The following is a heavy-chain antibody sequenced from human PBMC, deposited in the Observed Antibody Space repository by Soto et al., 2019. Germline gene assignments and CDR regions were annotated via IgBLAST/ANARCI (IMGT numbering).Heavy chain of an antibody. Sequence: ASVKVSCKASGYTFTSYGISWARQAPGQGLEWMGWISAYNGNTNYAQKLQGRVTMTTDTSTSTAYMELRSLRSDDTAVYYCARGYIPGYSSGWYYFDYWGQGTLVTVSS. CDR1: GYTFTSYG. CDR3: ARGYIPGYSSGWYYFDY. V-gene: IGHV1-18*04. D-gene: IGHD6-19*01. CDR2: ISAYNGNT. J-gene: IGHJ4*02.